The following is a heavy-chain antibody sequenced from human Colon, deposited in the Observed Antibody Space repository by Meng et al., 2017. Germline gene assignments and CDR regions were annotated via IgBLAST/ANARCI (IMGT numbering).Heavy chain of an antibody. D-gene: IGHD3/OR15-3a*01. Sequence: QVQLVQSGAEVKKPGASVKVSCKTSGYTFANYDIKWVRQAPRQGLEWMGWMNPKSGDTGYAQRFQGRITMTWDTSISTAYLELSGLTYEDTAIYYCARISERMYRTGDPWDQGTLVTVSS. CDR3: ARISERMYRTGDP. V-gene: IGHV1-8*01. J-gene: IGHJ5*02. CDR1: GYTFANYD. CDR2: MNPKSGDT.